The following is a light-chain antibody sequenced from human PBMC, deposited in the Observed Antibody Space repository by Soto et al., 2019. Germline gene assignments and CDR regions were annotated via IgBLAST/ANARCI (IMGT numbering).Light chain of an antibody. CDR2: VAS. V-gene: IGKV1-12*01. Sequence: DIQMTQSPSSLSASVGDRVTITCRASQDLDRWLAWYQQKPGEAPKVLIYVASNLRSGVPSRFSGSGSGADFSLTISSLQPEDVATYYCKQSRSFPLTFGGGAKV. CDR3: KQSRSFPLT. CDR1: QDLDRW. J-gene: IGKJ4*01.